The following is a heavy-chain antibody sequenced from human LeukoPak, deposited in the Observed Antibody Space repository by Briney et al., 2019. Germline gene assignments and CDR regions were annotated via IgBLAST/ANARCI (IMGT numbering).Heavy chain of an antibody. CDR3: AKAQSAPSGYNWNPVSQYYYYGMDV. V-gene: IGHV3-9*01. CDR1: GFTFDDYA. J-gene: IGHJ6*02. Sequence: PGGSLRLSCAASGFTFDDYAMHWVRQAPGKGLEWVSGISWNSGSIGYADSVKGRFTISRDNAKNSLYLQMNSLRAEDTALYYCAKAQSAPSGYNWNPVSQYYYYGMDVWGQGTTVTVSS. CDR2: ISWNSGSI. D-gene: IGHD1-20*01.